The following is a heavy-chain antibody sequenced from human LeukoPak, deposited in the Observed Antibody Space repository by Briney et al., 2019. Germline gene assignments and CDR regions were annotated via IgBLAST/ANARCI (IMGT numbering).Heavy chain of an antibody. CDR3: ARGYCSSTSCYATLDH. V-gene: IGHV4-34*01. CDR1: GGSFSGYY. Sequence: PSETLSLTCAVYGGSFSGYYWSWIRQPPGKGLEWIGKINHSGTTNYNPSLKSRVTISVDTSNNQFSLKLSSVTAADTAVYYCARGYCSSTSCYATLDHWGQGTLVTVSS. CDR2: INHSGTT. D-gene: IGHD2-2*01. J-gene: IGHJ4*02.